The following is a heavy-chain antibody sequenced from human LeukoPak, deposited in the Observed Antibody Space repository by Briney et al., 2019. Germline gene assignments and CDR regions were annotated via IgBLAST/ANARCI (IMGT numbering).Heavy chain of an antibody. CDR1: GFPFSSYA. V-gene: IGHV3-23*01. Sequence: GGSLRLSCAASGFPFSSYAMSWVRQAPGKGLEWVSGISGSDGNTYYADPVKGRFTISRDNSKNTLYLQMNSLRAEDTAVYYCARRAGAYSHPYDYWGQGTLVTVSS. CDR2: ISGSDGNT. J-gene: IGHJ4*02. D-gene: IGHD4/OR15-4a*01. CDR3: ARRAGAYSHPYDY.